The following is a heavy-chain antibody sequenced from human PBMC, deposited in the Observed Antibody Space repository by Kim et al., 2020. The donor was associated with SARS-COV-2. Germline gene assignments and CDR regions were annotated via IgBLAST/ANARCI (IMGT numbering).Heavy chain of an antibody. Sequence: RYSPYIKGQVTISADKSISTAYLQWSSLKASDTAMYYCAGHHSINSDLDYWGQGTLVTVSS. J-gene: IGHJ4*02. V-gene: IGHV5-51*01. D-gene: IGHD2-21*01. CDR3: AGHHSINSDLDY.